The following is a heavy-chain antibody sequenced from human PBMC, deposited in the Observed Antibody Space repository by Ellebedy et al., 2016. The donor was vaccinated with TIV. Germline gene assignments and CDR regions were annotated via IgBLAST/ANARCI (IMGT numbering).Heavy chain of an antibody. V-gene: IGHV3-33*01. D-gene: IGHD6-13*01. CDR1: GFTFSSYG. CDR3: ATASIAAAGIEFDY. CDR2: IWYDGSNK. J-gene: IGHJ4*02. Sequence: GESLKISXVASGFTFSSYGMHWVRQAPGKGLEWVALIWYDGSNKHYADSVKGRFTISRDNSKNTLYLQMNSLRAEDTAVYYCATASIAAAGIEFDYWGQGTLVTVSS.